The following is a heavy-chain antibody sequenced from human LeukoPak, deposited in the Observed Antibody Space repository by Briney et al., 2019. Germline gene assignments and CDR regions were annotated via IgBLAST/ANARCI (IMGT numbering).Heavy chain of an antibody. J-gene: IGHJ3*02. CDR2: ISPYNDNA. CDR3: ARAGYCSGGSCHTRAFDI. Sequence: ASVKVSCKASGYTFTSYGITWVRQAPGQGLEWMGWISPYNDNANYAQKLQGRVTMTTDTSTSTAYMELRSLRSDDTAVYYCARAGYCSGGSCHTRAFDIWGQGTMVTGSS. V-gene: IGHV1-18*01. D-gene: IGHD2-15*01. CDR1: GYTFTSYG.